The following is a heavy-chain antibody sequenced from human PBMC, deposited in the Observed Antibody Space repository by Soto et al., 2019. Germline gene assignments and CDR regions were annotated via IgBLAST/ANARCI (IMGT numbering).Heavy chain of an antibody. CDR2: IKSKTDGGTT. V-gene: IGHV3-15*01. D-gene: IGHD3-3*01. Sequence: EVQLVESGGGLVKPGGSIRLSCAASGFTFSNAWMSWVRQAPGKGLEWVGRIKSKTDGGTTDYAAPVKGRFTISRDDSKNTLYLQMNSLKTEDTAVYYCTTDPYYDFWSGYRTNWFDPWGQGTLVTVSS. CDR3: TTDPYYDFWSGYRTNWFDP. J-gene: IGHJ5*02. CDR1: GFTFSNAW.